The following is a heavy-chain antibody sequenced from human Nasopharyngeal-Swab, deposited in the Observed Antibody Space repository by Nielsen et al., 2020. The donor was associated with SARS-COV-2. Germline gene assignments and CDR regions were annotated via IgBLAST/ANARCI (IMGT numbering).Heavy chain of an antibody. CDR1: GFTFTSYG. J-gene: IGHJ3*02. Sequence: GESLKISCAASGFTFTSYGMHWVRQAPGKGLEWVSVISYDGSKKYYTDSVKGRFTISRDNSENTLYLQMNSLRAEDTAVYYCAKQSDFGVVITRLGSFDIWGQGTMVTVSP. D-gene: IGHD3-3*01. CDR2: ISYDGSKK. CDR3: AKQSDFGVVITRLGSFDI. V-gene: IGHV3-30*18.